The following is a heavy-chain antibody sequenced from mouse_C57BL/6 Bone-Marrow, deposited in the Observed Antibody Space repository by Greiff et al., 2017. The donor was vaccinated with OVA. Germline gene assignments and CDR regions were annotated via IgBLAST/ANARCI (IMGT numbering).Heavy chain of an antibody. CDR1: GFTFSSYG. V-gene: IGHV5-6*01. CDR2: ISSGGSYT. Sequence: EVQGVESGGDLVKPGGSLKLSCAASGFTFSSYGMSWVRQTPDKRLEWVATISSGGSYTYYPDSVKGRFTISRDNAKNTLYLQMSSLKSEDTAMYYCARHQNYGSSQPRGMDYWGQGTSVTVSS. CDR3: ARHQNYGSSQPRGMDY. J-gene: IGHJ4*01. D-gene: IGHD1-1*01.